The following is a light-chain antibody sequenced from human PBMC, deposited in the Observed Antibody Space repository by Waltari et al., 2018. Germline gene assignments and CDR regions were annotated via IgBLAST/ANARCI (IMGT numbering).Light chain of an antibody. J-gene: IGLJ2*01. CDR1: SRDIGYYYL. CDR2: EVT. V-gene: IGLV2-23*02. CDR3: CSYAGTRSLVV. Sequence: QSALTQPASVSGSLGQSITVSCTGTSRDIGYYYLVSWYQQPPGSAPNPIIYEVTKRPSGVSSRFSGSKSGNTASLTISGLHTEDEADYYCCSYAGTRSLVVFGGGTRLTVL.